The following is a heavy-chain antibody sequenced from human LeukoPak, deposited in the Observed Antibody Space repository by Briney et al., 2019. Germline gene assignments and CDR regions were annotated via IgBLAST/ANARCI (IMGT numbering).Heavy chain of an antibody. CDR3: TTWELVCVY. Sequence: GGSLRLSCAASGFTFSSYSMNWVRQAPGKGLEWVGRIKSKTDGGTIDYAAPEKGRFTISRDDSKNTLYLQMNSLKTEDTAVYYCTTWELVCVYWGQGTLVTVSS. D-gene: IGHD1-26*01. CDR1: GFTFSSYS. V-gene: IGHV3-15*01. CDR2: IKSKTDGGTI. J-gene: IGHJ4*02.